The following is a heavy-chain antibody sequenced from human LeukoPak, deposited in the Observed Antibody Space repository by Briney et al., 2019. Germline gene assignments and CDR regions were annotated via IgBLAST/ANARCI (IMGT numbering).Heavy chain of an antibody. CDR1: DDSISDYY. CDR3: AREVEWLSRFDL. V-gene: IGHV4-4*08. CDR2: FHNSGTS. J-gene: IGHJ2*01. Sequence: PSETLSLTCTVSDDSISDYYRGWIRQPPGKGLEWIGYFHNSGTSTYNPSLKSRVTISVDTSKNQFSLKLSSVTAADTAVYYCAREVEWLSRFDLWGRGTLVTVSS. D-gene: IGHD3-3*01.